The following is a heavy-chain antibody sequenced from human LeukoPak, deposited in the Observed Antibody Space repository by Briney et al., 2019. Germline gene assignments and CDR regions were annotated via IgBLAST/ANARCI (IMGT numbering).Heavy chain of an antibody. CDR1: GFTFSTNG. CDR2: ITYDGLKT. J-gene: IGHJ4*02. Sequence: PGGSLRLSCAASGFTFSTNGMHWVRQAPGKGLEWVSLITYDGLKTSYADSVKGRFTISRDKSTNTLYLQMNSLRVEDTAVYYCARDLSWTFDFWGQGTLVTVSS. D-gene: IGHD3/OR15-3a*01. V-gene: IGHV3-30*03. CDR3: ARDLSWTFDF.